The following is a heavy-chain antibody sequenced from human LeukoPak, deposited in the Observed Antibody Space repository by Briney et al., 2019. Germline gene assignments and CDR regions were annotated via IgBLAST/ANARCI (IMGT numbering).Heavy chain of an antibody. CDR1: GGSISSGGYS. CDR2: TYHSGST. Sequence: KPSETLSLTCAVSGGSISSGGYSWSWIRQPPGKGLERIGYTYHSGSTYYNPSLKSRVTISVDRSKNQFSLKLSSVTAADTAVYYCARVNMIEYYYGMDVWGQGTTVTVSS. D-gene: IGHD3-22*01. J-gene: IGHJ6*02. V-gene: IGHV4-30-2*01. CDR3: ARVNMIEYYYGMDV.